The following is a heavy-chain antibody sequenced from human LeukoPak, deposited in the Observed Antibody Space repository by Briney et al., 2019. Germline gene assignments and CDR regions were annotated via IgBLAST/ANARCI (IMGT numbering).Heavy chain of an antibody. CDR2: IHYTGNT. CDR1: GDSVRGYY. J-gene: IGHJ4*02. Sequence: PSETLSLTCTVSGDSVRGYYWNWIRQPPGKGLEWIGYIHYTGNTDYNPSLTSRVTMSVDTSKNQFSLKLSSVTAADTAVYYCARTGYSSGWYLTDWGQGTLVTVSS. V-gene: IGHV4-59*02. D-gene: IGHD6-19*01. CDR3: ARTGYSSGWYLTD.